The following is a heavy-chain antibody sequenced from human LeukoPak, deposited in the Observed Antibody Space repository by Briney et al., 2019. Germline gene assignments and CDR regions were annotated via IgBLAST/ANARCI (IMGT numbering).Heavy chain of an antibody. CDR1: GGSITTNTDY. CDR2: IYHSGST. V-gene: IGHV4-39*02. CDR3: ARDPYDTSANDAFDI. J-gene: IGHJ3*02. D-gene: IGHD3-22*01. Sequence: SETLSLTCTVSGGSITTNTDYWGWVRQTPGKGLEWIGSIYHSGSTYYSPSLKSRVIISVDTSKNQFSLKLTSVTAADTAVYYCARDPYDTSANDAFDIWGQGTMVSVSS.